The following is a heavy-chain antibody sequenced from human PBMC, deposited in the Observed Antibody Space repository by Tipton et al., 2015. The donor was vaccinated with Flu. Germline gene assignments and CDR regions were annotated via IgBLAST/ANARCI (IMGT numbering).Heavy chain of an antibody. CDR3: ARDGAGYNGAFDM. V-gene: IGHV3-72*01. D-gene: IGHD5-24*01. CDR1: GFTVSSNY. J-gene: IGHJ3*02. Sequence: SLRLSCAASGFTVSSNYMNWVRQAPGKGLEWVGRSRHKADSYTTQYAASVKGRFTISRDDSKNSLYLQMNSLKSEDTAVYYCARDGAGYNGAFDMWGQGTMVTVSS. CDR2: SRHKADSYTT.